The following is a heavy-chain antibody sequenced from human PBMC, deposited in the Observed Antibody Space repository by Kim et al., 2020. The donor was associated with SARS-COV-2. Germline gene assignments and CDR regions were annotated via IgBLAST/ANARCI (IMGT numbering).Heavy chain of an antibody. Sequence: SVQGRFTISRDNSKNTLYLQMNSLRAEDTAVYYCARSPRIAAAGIYYFDYWGQGTLVTVSS. J-gene: IGHJ4*02. D-gene: IGHD6-13*01. CDR3: ARSPRIAAAGIYYFDY. V-gene: IGHV3-30*01.